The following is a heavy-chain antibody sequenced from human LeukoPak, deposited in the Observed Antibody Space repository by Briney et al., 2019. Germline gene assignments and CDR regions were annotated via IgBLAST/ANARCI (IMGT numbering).Heavy chain of an antibody. CDR2: ITGNDDAT. CDR3: AKGPQLYSGYHPDS. V-gene: IGHV3-23*01. D-gene: IGHD5-12*01. J-gene: IGHJ4*02. Sequence: GGSLRLSCAASVFTFRTSAMTWVRQAPGKGVEWVSTITGNDDATYYADSVKGGFTISRDISKTTAYLQMNSLRVDDTAVYFCAKGPQLYSGYHPDSWGQGTLVTVSS. CDR1: VFTFRTSA.